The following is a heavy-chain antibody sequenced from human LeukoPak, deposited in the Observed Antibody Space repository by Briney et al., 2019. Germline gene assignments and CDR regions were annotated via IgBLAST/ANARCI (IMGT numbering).Heavy chain of an antibody. D-gene: IGHD6-19*01. CDR2: IYYSGST. V-gene: IGHV4-31*03. Sequence: PSQTLSLTCTVSGGSISSGGYYWSWIRQHPGKGLEWIGYIYYSGSTYYNPSLKSRVTISVDTSKNQFSLRLSSVTAADTAIYYCARAVSGRFDYWGQGTLVTVSS. J-gene: IGHJ4*02. CDR3: ARAVSGRFDY. CDR1: GGSISSGGYY.